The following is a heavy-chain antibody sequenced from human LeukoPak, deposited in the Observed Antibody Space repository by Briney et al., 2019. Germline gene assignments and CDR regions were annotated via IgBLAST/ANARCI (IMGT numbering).Heavy chain of an antibody. CDR2: ITGSGGAT. V-gene: IGHV3-23*01. CDR3: AKSGGVSSASGTYSFDY. J-gene: IGHJ4*02. Sequence: GGSLRLSCIASGLTFNGAWMSWVRQVPGKGLEWVSGITGSGGATYYADSVRGRFTISRDASKNTLFLQMSSLRAEDTAIYYCAKSGGVSSASGTYSFDYWGQGTLVTVSS. D-gene: IGHD3-10*01. CDR1: GLTFNGAW.